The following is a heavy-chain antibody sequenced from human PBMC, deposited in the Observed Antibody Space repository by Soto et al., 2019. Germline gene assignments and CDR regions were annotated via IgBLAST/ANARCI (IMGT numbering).Heavy chain of an antibody. CDR2: IDPRDSYV. CDR1: GYTFTTFW. J-gene: IGHJ5*02. D-gene: IGHD2-2*01. Sequence: GETLKISCTGFGYTFTTFWVTWVRQMPGKGLEWMGRIDPRDSYVNYSPSFQGHVTISVDKSISTAYLQWGSLKASDTAMYYCARLFCSTTTCDSWFDPWGQGTLVTVSS. V-gene: IGHV5-10-1*01. CDR3: ARLFCSTTTCDSWFDP.